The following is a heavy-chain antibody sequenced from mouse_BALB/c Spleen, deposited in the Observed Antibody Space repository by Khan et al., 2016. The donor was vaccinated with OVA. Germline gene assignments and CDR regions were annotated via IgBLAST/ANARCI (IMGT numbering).Heavy chain of an antibody. D-gene: IGHD4-1*01. Sequence: EVQLVESGGDLVKPGGSLKLSCAASGFTFSSYSMSWVRQTPDKRLEWVATISSGGDYTYYPDNVKGRFTISRANAKTTLFLKMSSLKSEDTAMYYCASHLTGSFAYWGQGTLVTVSA. CDR3: ASHLTGSFAY. CDR1: GFTFSSYS. J-gene: IGHJ3*01. CDR2: ISSGGDYT. V-gene: IGHV5-6*01.